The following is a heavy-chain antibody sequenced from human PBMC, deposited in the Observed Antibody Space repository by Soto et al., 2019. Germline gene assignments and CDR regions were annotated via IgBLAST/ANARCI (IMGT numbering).Heavy chain of an antibody. CDR2: ISGGGGTT. J-gene: IGHJ3*02. CDR1: GLTFTNYA. Sequence: GGSLRLSCTASGLTFTNYAMSWVRQAPGKGLEWVSGISGGGGTTFYAESVKGRFTISRDNSKNILYLQMNSLRAEDTALYFFAKDRSCAWYPNDAFDIWGQGTKVTVSS. V-gene: IGHV3-23*01. D-gene: IGHD6-19*01. CDR3: AKDRSCAWYPNDAFDI.